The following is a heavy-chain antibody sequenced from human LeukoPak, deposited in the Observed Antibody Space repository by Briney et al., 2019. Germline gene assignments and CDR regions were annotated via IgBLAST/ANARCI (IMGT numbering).Heavy chain of an antibody. D-gene: IGHD5-18*01. V-gene: IGHV3-21*01. J-gene: IGHJ6*03. CDR2: ISSTCTSI. Sequence: GGSLRLSCAASGFTFSSYTMNWVRQAPGKGLEWVSSISSTCTSINYADSLKGRFTISRDNAKNSLYLQMNSLRAEDTAVYYCARDTARGPLVFMDVWGKGTTVTVSS. CDR1: GFTFSSYT. CDR3: ARDTARGPLVFMDV.